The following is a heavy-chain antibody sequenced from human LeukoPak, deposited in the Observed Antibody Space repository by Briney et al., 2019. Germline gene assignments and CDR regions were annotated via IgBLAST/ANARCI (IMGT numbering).Heavy chain of an antibody. CDR1: GGTFSSYA. D-gene: IGHD3-9*01. CDR3: ARAPLGRDYDILTGDQTYYYYYMGV. Sequence: SVKVSCKASGGTFSSYAISWVRQAPGQGLEWMGGIIPIFGTANYAQKFQGRVTITTDESTSTAYMELSSLRSEDTAVYYCARAPLGRDYDILTGDQTYYYYYMGVWGKGTTVTVSS. J-gene: IGHJ6*03. V-gene: IGHV1-69*05. CDR2: IIPIFGTA.